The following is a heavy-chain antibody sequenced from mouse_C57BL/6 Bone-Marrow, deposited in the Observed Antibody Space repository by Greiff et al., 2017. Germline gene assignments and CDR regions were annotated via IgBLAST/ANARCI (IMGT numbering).Heavy chain of an antibody. J-gene: IGHJ3*01. V-gene: IGHV14-3*01. CDR1: GFNIKNNY. D-gene: IGHD1-1*01. CDR3: ARGYGSRAWFAY. Sequence: EVQLQQSVAELVRPGASVKLSCTASGFNIKNNYMHWVKQRPEQGLEWIGRIDPANGNTKYAPKVQGKVTITADTSSNTAYLQLSSLTSEDTAIYYCARGYGSRAWFAYGGQGTLVTVSA. CDR2: IDPANGNT.